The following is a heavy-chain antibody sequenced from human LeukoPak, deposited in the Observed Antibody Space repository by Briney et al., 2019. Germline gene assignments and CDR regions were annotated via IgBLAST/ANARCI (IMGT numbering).Heavy chain of an antibody. V-gene: IGHV4-59*01. CDR3: ARYRPYDSSGYYVAVGWGYYYYGMDV. Sequence: SETLSLPCTVSCGPISSYYGRWIRPPPGEALEGIGYHYYSGSTNYNPSLKSRVTISVDTSQNQFSLKLSSVTAADTAVYYCARYRPYDSSGYYVAVGWGYYYYGMDVWGQGTTVTVSS. CDR2: HYYSGST. J-gene: IGHJ6*02. D-gene: IGHD3-22*01. CDR1: CGPISSYY.